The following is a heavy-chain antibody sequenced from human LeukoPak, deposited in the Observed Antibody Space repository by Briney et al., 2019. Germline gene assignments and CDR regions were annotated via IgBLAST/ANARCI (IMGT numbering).Heavy chain of an antibody. V-gene: IGHV3-23*01. J-gene: IGHJ5*01. CDR2: ITGVDSTP. CDR1: GFTFGSYA. CDR3: AKDAVRGAGRINWFDS. Sequence: PGGSLRLSCATSGFTFGSYAMTWVWQAPGKGLEWVSGITGVDSTPYYADSEKGRFTISRDNSKNTLYLQMNSLRRADTAAYYWAKDAVRGAGRINWFDSWGQGTLVTVSS. D-gene: IGHD1-26*01.